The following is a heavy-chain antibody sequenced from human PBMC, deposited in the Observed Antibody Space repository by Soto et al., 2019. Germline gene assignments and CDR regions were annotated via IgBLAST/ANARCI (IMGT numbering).Heavy chain of an antibody. CDR1: GNTFTSYG. CDR2: ISAYNGNT. CDR3: ARVLRFLEWLGGYYGMDV. Sequence: QVQLVQSGAEVKKPGASVKVSCKASGNTFTSYGISWVRQAPGQGLEWMGWISAYNGNTNYAQKLQGRVTMTTDTSTSTAYMELRSLRSDDTAVYYCARVLRFLEWLGGYYGMDVWGQGTTVTVSS. D-gene: IGHD3-3*01. V-gene: IGHV1-18*04. J-gene: IGHJ6*02.